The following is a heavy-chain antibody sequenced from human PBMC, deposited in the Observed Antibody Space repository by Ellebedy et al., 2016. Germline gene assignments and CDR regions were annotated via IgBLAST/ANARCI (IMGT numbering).Heavy chain of an antibody. Sequence: GESLKISXAASGFTFSNYGMHWVRQAPGQGLEWVAVILRDGSNNFYADSVKGRFTISRDNSKNTLYLQMNSLRTEDTAVYHCAKGFAGATDSWGQGTLVTVSS. CDR1: GFTFSNYG. V-gene: IGHV3-30*18. D-gene: IGHD1-26*01. CDR2: ILRDGSNN. J-gene: IGHJ4*02. CDR3: AKGFAGATDS.